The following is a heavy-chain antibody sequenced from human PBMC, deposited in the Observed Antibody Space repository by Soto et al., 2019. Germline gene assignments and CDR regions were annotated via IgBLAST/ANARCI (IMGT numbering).Heavy chain of an antibody. V-gene: IGHV3-33*01. J-gene: IGHJ4*02. D-gene: IGHD3-22*01. CDR2: IWYDGRDK. CDR3: XXXXXXXXXXXVVAPDY. Sequence: QEQLVESGGGVVQPGMSLRLSCAASGFTFTNYGFHWVRQAPGKGLEWVAVIWYDGRDKYYADSVKGRLTVSRDNSKNTVHXXXXXXXXXXXXXXXXXXXXXXXXXXXVVAPDYWGQGTLVTVSS. CDR1: GFTFTNYG.